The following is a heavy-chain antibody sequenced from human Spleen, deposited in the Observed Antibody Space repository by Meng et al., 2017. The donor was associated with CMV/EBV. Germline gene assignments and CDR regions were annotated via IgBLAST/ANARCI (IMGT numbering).Heavy chain of an antibody. Sequence: TASGGSFRTYAVTWVRQAPGQGLEWMGRSIPIYSTTNYAQKYQDRVTITTNESTGTAYMELSSLRSEDAAFYYCARSCNGNTCPFDFWGQGTLVTVSS. CDR2: SIPIYSTT. CDR1: GGSFRTYA. D-gene: IGHD2/OR15-2a*01. J-gene: IGHJ4*02. V-gene: IGHV1-69*05. CDR3: ARSCNGNTCPFDF.